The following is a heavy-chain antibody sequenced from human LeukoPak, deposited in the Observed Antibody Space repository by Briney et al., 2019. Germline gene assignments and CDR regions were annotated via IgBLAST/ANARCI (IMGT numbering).Heavy chain of an antibody. D-gene: IGHD2-21*02. J-gene: IGHJ4*02. CDR1: GGSISSYY. V-gene: IGHV4-59*08. CDR2: IYYSGNT. Sequence: SETLSLTCTVSGGSISSYYWSWIRQPPGKGLEWIGYIYYSGNTNYNPSLKSRVTISVDTSKNQFSLKLSSVTAADTAVYYCANGVTGSYYFDYWGQGTLVTVSS. CDR3: ANGVTGSYYFDY.